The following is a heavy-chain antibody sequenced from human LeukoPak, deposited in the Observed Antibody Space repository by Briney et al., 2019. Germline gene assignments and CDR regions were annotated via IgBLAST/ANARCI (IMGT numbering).Heavy chain of an antibody. J-gene: IGHJ5*02. D-gene: IGHD2-15*01. Sequence: GGSRRLSCAASGFTFSSYEMNWVRQAPGKGLEWVSYISSSGSTIYYADSVKGRFTISRDNSKNTLYLQMNSLRAEDTAVYYCAKGFVVVVSATQSSWFDPWGQGTLVTVSS. CDR3: AKGFVVVVSATQSSWFDP. CDR1: GFTFSSYE. V-gene: IGHV3-48*03. CDR2: ISSSGSTI.